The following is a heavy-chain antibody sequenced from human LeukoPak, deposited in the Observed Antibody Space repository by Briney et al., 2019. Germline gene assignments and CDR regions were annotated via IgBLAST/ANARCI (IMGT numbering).Heavy chain of an antibody. D-gene: IGHD3-22*01. CDR1: GGSISSYY. CDR3: ARGYDSSGYYLDAFDI. J-gene: IGHJ3*02. CDR2: IYHSGST. Sequence: SETLSLTCTVSGGSISSYYWSWIRQPPGEGLEWIGYIYHSGSTYYNPSLKSRVTISVDRSKNQFSLKLSSVTAADTAVYYCARGYDSSGYYLDAFDIWGQGTMVTVSS. V-gene: IGHV4-59*12.